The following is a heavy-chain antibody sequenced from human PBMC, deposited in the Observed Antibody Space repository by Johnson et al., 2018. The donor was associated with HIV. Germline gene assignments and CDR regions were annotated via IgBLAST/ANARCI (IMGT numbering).Heavy chain of an antibody. J-gene: IGHJ3*02. CDR3: ARGDYDILTGYAFDI. Sequence: MQLVESGGGLVKPGKSLRLSCEASGFNFNHAWMSWVRQAPGKGLEWVGRIISERDGGTTDYSAPVKDRFTISRDDSTNSLYLQMNSLRAEDTAVYYCARGDYDILTGYAFDIWGQGTMVTVSS. D-gene: IGHD3-9*01. V-gene: IGHV3-15*01. CDR1: GFNFNHAW. CDR2: IISERDGGTT.